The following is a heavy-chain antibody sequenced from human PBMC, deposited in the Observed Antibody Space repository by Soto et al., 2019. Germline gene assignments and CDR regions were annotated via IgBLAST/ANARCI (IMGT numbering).Heavy chain of an antibody. CDR3: ARIGVSSGHESPDFDS. J-gene: IGHJ4*02. V-gene: IGHV1-18*01. CDR1: GYTFNFYG. Sequence: GASVKVSCKASGYTFNFYGITWVRQAPGQGLEWMGWISGFNGNTNYAADLQGRVTMTTDTSTSTAYVELRGLRSDDTAVYYCARIGVSSGHESPDFDSWGQGTLVTVSS. D-gene: IGHD3-16*01. CDR2: ISGFNGNT.